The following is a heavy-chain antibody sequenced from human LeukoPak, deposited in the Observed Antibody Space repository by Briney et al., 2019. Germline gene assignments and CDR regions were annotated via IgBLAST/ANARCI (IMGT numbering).Heavy chain of an antibody. CDR2: ISSNGGST. D-gene: IGHD2-2*01. Sequence: GGSLRLSCAASGFTFSNYAMHWVRQAPGKGLEYVSAISSNGGSTYYANSVKGRFTISRDNSKNTLYLQMGSLRAEDMAVYYCAREGEVPAAFDYWGQGTLVTVSS. V-gene: IGHV3-64*01. CDR1: GFTFSNYA. J-gene: IGHJ4*02. CDR3: AREGEVPAAFDY.